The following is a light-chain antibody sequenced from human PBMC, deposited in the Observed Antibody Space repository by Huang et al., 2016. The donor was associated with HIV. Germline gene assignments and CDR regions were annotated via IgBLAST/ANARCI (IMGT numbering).Light chain of an antibody. Sequence: EIVLTQTPLSVSVTPGQPASISCKSSQSLLDTDGKTFLNWYLQKPGQAPQLLIYEVSSRFSGVPDRFSGSGSGIDFTLKICRVEADDVGIYYCMQGKQLPRTFGQGTRLEI. CDR2: EVS. V-gene: IGKV2-29*02. CDR1: QSLLDTDGKTF. CDR3: MQGKQLPRT. J-gene: IGKJ2*02.